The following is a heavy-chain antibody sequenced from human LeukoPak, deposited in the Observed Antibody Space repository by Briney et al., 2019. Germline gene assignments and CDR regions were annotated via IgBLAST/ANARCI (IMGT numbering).Heavy chain of an antibody. J-gene: IGHJ4*02. CDR2: IYSGGST. CDR1: GFTVSSNY. Sequence: GGSLRLSCAASGFTVSSNYMSWVRQATGKGLEGVSVIYSGGSTYYAVSVKGRFTISRDNSKNTLYLQMNSLRAEDTAVYYCARVKSLSQWLVEQGSKVDYWGQGTLVTVSS. D-gene: IGHD6-19*01. CDR3: ARVKSLSQWLVEQGSKVDY. V-gene: IGHV3-66*01.